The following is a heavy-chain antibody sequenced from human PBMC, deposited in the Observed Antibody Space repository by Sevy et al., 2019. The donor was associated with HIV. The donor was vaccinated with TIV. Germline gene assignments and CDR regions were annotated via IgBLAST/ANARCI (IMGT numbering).Heavy chain of an antibody. J-gene: IGHJ4*02. CDR3: VREGLGGYSYSLDC. CDR1: GFIFSNYG. D-gene: IGHD5-18*01. V-gene: IGHV3-7*01. Sequence: GESLKISCAASGFIFSNYGMNWVRQAPGKGLEWVATMKQDGSEKYYVDSVKGRFTISRDNARNSLYLQINSLRAEDTGLYYCVREGLGGYSYSLDCWGQGTLVTVSS. CDR2: MKQDGSEK.